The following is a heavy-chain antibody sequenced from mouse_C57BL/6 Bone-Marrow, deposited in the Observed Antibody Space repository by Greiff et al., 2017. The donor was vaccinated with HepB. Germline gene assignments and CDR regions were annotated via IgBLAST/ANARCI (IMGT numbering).Heavy chain of an antibody. CDR2: IDPNSGGT. D-gene: IGHD2-3*01. J-gene: IGHJ1*03. Sequence: QVQLQQPGAELVKPGASVKLSCKASGYTFTSYWMHWVKQRPGRGLEWIGRIDPNSGGTKYNEKFKSKSTLTVDKPSSTAYMQLSSLTSEDSAVYYCARVYDGYYVGYWYFDVWGTGTTVTVSS. CDR3: ARVYDGYYVGYWYFDV. CDR1: GYTFTSYW. V-gene: IGHV1-72*01.